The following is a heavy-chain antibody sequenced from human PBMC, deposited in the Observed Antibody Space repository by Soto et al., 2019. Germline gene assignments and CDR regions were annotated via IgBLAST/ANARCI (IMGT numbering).Heavy chain of an antibody. J-gene: IGHJ4*02. CDR1: GSRFSNYV. Sequence: QVQLVQSGAEVKTPGSSLKVSCKVSGSRFSNYVISWVRQAPGHGLEWLGRIIPIFNSTKYAQNFEGRVNITADKSTSTASLELSSLRSDDTAVYYCAREGRGKKAGYNGLVSLGHWGQGTLVTVSS. CDR3: AREGRGKKAGYNGLVSLGH. CDR2: IIPIFNST. D-gene: IGHD2-2*02. V-gene: IGHV1-69*06.